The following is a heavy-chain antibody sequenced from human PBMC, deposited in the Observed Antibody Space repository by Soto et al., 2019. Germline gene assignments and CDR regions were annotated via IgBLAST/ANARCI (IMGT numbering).Heavy chain of an antibody. CDR3: ARDLAFVLSDY. D-gene: IGHD3-10*01. Sequence: QVQLVQSGAEVKKPGASVKVSCKASGYTFTSYAMHRVRQAPGQRLEWMGWINAGNGNTKYSQKFQGRVTITRDTSASTGYMELSSLRAEDTAVYYCARDLAFVLSDYWGQGTLVTVSS. V-gene: IGHV1-3*01. CDR2: INAGNGNT. CDR1: GYTFTSYA. J-gene: IGHJ4*02.